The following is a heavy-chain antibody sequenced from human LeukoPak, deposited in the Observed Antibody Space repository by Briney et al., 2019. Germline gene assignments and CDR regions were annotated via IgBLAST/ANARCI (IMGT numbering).Heavy chain of an antibody. CDR2: IYYSGNI. Sequence: SETLSLTCIVSGDSVTNHYWSLIRQPPGKGLEWVGYIYYSGNINYNPSLKSRVTISVDTSRNQFSMKLNSVTAADTAVYYCAGSGGLANQGAVFDYWGQGTLVTVSS. D-gene: IGHD3-10*01. V-gene: IGHV4-59*02. J-gene: IGHJ4*02. CDR1: GDSVTNHY. CDR3: AGSGGLANQGAVFDY.